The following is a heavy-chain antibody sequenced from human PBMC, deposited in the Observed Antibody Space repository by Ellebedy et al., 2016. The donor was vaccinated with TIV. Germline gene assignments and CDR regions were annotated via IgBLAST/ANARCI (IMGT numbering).Heavy chain of an antibody. CDR2: IWFDGSNK. J-gene: IGHJ5*02. V-gene: IGHV3-33*06. Sequence: GESLKISCAASGFTFSSYGMHWVRQAPGKGLEWVAVIWFDGSNKYHADSVKGRFTISRDNSKNTLYLQMNSLRAEDTAVYYCAKDVGQKFDPWGQGTLVTVSS. CDR1: GFTFSSYG. CDR3: AKDVGQKFDP.